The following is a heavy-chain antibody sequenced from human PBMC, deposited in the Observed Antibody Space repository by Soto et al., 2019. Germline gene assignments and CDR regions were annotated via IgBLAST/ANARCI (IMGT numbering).Heavy chain of an antibody. J-gene: IGHJ4*02. Sequence: AGSLRLSCAASRFTFSNYAMNCVRQAPGKGLEWVSGIDGSGASPYYADSVKGRFTISRDNSKNTLYLQMNSLRAEDTAVYYCAHGGFGGVLASFDYWGQGTLVTVSS. CDR3: AHGGFGGVLASFDY. D-gene: IGHD3-16*02. CDR1: RFTFSNYA. V-gene: IGHV3-23*01. CDR2: IDGSGASP.